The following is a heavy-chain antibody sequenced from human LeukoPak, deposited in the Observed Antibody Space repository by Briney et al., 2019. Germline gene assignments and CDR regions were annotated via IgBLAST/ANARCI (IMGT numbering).Heavy chain of an antibody. CDR1: GFTFSSYS. CDR3: ARDRRWDGYVRPPNAPNDY. V-gene: IGHV3-21*01. Sequence: RSGVSLRLSCAASGFTFSSYSMNWVRQAPGKGLEWVSSISSSSSYIYYADSVKGRFTISRDNAKNSLYLQMNSLRAEDTAVYYCARDRRWDGYVRPPNAPNDYWGQGTLVTVSS. D-gene: IGHD5-18*01. CDR2: ISSSSSYI. J-gene: IGHJ4*02.